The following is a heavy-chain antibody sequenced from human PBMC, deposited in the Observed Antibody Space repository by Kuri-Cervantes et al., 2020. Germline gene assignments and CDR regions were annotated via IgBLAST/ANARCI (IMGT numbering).Heavy chain of an antibody. D-gene: IGHD2-2*02. CDR1: GFTFSSYG. J-gene: IGHJ5*02. CDR2: ISYDGSNK. V-gene: IGHV3-30*03. CDR3: ARDIVVVPAAILRSGGGHWWFDP. Sequence: LSLTCAASGFTFSSYGMHWVRQAPGKGLEWMAVISYDGSNKYYADSVKGRFTISRDNSKNTLYLQMNSLRAEDTAVYYCARDIVVVPAAILRSGGGHWWFDPWGQGTLVTVSS.